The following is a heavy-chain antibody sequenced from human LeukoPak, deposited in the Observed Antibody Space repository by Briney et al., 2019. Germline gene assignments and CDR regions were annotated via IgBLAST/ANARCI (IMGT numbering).Heavy chain of an antibody. J-gene: IGHJ4*02. CDR3: ARGRIVIPEGPDF. CDR2: IWYDGSDK. D-gene: IGHD2-21*01. V-gene: IGHV3-33*01. CDR1: GFTFSRYG. Sequence: GVSLRLSCAASGFTFSRYGMHWVRQAPGKGLEWVAVIWYDGSDKYYADSVKGRFTISRDNSKNTLFLEMNSLRAEDTAVYYCARGRIVIPEGPDFWGQGTLVTVSS.